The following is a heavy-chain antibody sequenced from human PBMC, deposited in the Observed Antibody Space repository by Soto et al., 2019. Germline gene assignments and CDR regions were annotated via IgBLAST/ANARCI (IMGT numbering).Heavy chain of an antibody. J-gene: IGHJ6*02. D-gene: IGHD2-15*01. CDR3: AKELGYCSGGSCYRYYYYYGMDF. Sequence: GGSLRLSCAASGLTFSSYGMPWVRQAPGKGLEWVAVILYDRSIKYYADSVNGRFTITRDNSKNTLYLQMNSLRAEDTAVYYCAKELGYCSGGSCYRYYYYYGMDFWGQGTTVTVSS. CDR1: GLTFSSYG. CDR2: ILYDRSIK. V-gene: IGHV3-30*18.